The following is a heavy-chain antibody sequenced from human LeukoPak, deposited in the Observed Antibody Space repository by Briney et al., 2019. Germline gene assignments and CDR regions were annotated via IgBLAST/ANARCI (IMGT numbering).Heavy chain of an antibody. J-gene: IGHJ4*02. CDR2: ISPNGGTK. V-gene: IGHV3-23*01. CDR1: GFSFSDYE. CDR3: ARQDTAMDMYYFDY. D-gene: IGHD5-18*01. Sequence: GGSLRLSCAASGFSFSDYEMNWVRQSPAKGLEWVSNISPNGGTKYYADSVKGRFTISRDNSKNTLYLQMNSLRAEDTAVYYCARQDTAMDMYYFDYWGQGTLVTVSS.